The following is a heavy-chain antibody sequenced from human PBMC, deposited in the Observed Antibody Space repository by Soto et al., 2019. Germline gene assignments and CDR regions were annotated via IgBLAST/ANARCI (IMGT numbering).Heavy chain of an antibody. CDR3: ARNLYNTGDFDH. CDR2: MTPKSGYT. Sequence: QVQLMQSGAEVRKPGASVKVSYKASGYTFTDYDINWVRQSTGQGLEWLGWMTPKSGYTGYAQKFQGRVTLTRDSARGAAYMELSSLTSKDTAVYYCARNLYNTGDFDHWGQGTLVTVSS. CDR1: GYTFTDYD. V-gene: IGHV1-8*02. J-gene: IGHJ4*02. D-gene: IGHD1-20*01.